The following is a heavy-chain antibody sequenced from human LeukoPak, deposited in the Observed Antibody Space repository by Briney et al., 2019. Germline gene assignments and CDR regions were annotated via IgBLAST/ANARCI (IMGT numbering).Heavy chain of an antibody. D-gene: IGHD2-15*01. CDR3: AREVGGSCYSGGC. CDR2: ISSSSSYI. Sequence: TGGSLRLSCAASGFTFSSYSMNWVRQAPGKGLEWVSSISSSSSYIYYADPVKGRFTISRDNAKNSLYLQMNSLRAEDTAVYYCAREVGGSCYSGGCWGQGTLVTVSS. J-gene: IGHJ4*02. CDR1: GFTFSSYS. V-gene: IGHV3-21*01.